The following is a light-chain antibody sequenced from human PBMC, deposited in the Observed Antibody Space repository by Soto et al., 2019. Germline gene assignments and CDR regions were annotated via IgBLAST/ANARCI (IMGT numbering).Light chain of an antibody. CDR2: GAS. Sequence: IQLTQSPSFLSASVGDRVTITCRASQGISTYLAWYLQRPGKAPKLLIYGASPLQSGVPSRFSGSGSGTEFTLTISSLQPEDFGTYYCQQRNSDWYAFGQWTKLEIK. J-gene: IGKJ2*01. CDR1: QGISTY. V-gene: IGKV1-9*01. CDR3: QQRNSDWYA.